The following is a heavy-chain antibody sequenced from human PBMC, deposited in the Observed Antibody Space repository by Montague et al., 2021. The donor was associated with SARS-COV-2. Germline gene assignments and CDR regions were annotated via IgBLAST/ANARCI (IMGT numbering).Heavy chain of an antibody. D-gene: IGHD3-10*01. J-gene: IGHJ3*02. CDR3: ARRGQGTMVRGVIISAFGI. CDR2: IYYSGST. CDR1: GGSISSYY. V-gene: IGHV4-59*08. Sequence: SETLSLTCTVSGGSISSYYWSWIRQPPGKGLEWIGYIYYSGSTDYNPSLKSRVTISVDTSKNQFSLKLSSVTAADTAVYYCARRGQGTMVRGVIISAFGIWGQGTMVTVSS.